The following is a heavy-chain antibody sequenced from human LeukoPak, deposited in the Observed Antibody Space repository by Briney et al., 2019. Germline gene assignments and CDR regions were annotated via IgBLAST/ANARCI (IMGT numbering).Heavy chain of an antibody. CDR2: IYYSGST. CDR1: GDSINSSTYY. Sequence: PSETLSLTCTVSGDSINSSTYYWGWIRQPPGKGLEWIANIYYSGSTTYNPSLKSRVTISLDESKNQFSLKLSSVTAADTAVYYCASALFPWAEYFQHWGQGTLVTVSS. CDR3: ASALFPWAEYFQH. D-gene: IGHD2-21*01. V-gene: IGHV4-39*07. J-gene: IGHJ1*01.